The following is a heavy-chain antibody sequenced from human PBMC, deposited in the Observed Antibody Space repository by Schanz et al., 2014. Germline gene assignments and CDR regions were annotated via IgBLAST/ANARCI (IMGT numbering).Heavy chain of an antibody. CDR3: AREPLSGYNWFDP. CDR2: IYTSGST. D-gene: IGHD6-25*01. J-gene: IGHJ5*02. Sequence: QVQLQESGPGLVKPSQTLSLTCIVSGGSISSGTYYWSWLRQPAGKGLEWIGRIYTSGSTNYNPSLKSRVTIPLDTSKNQFSRKLSSVTAADTAVYYCAREPLSGYNWFDPWGQGSLVTVSS. CDR1: GGSISSGTYY. V-gene: IGHV4-61*02.